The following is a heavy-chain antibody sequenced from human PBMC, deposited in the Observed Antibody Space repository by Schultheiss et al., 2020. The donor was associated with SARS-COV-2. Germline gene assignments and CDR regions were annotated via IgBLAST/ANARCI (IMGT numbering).Heavy chain of an antibody. CDR3: ARDGYSMQYSNSLRTLDN. CDR2: ISAYNGNT. CDR1: GYTFTSYG. V-gene: IGHV1-18*01. D-gene: IGHD2/OR15-2a*01. J-gene: IGHJ4*02. Sequence: ASVKVSCKASGYTFTSYGISWVRQAPGQGLEWMGWISAYNGNTNYAQKLQGRVTMTTDTSTSTAYMELRSLRSDDTAVYYCARDGYSMQYSNSLRTLDNWGQGTLVTVSS.